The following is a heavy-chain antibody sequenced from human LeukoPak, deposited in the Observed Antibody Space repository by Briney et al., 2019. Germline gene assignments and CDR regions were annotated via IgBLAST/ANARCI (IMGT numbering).Heavy chain of an antibody. CDR2: INWNGGST. CDR1: GFTFDDYG. Sequence: RSGGSLRLSCAASGFTFDDYGMSWVRQAPGKGLEWVSGINWNGGSTGYADSVKGRFTISRDNAKNSLYLQMNSLRAEDTAVYYCARDKVGMATIWSGDDAFDIWGQGTMVTVSS. D-gene: IGHD5-24*01. V-gene: IGHV3-20*04. J-gene: IGHJ3*02. CDR3: ARDKVGMATIWSGDDAFDI.